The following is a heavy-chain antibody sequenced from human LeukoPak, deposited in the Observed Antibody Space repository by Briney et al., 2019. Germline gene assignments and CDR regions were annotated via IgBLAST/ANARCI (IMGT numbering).Heavy chain of an antibody. J-gene: IGHJ4*02. CDR2: MNPNSGDT. CDR3: AKLVDSSGWVFDF. CDR1: GYTLTDYY. D-gene: IGHD6-19*01. V-gene: IGHV1-2*04. Sequence: ASVKVSCKASGYTLTDYYMHWVRQAPGQGLEWMGWMNPNSGDTNYAQKFQGWVTMTRDTSINTAYMELSRLKSDDTAIYYCAKLVDSSGWVFDFWGQGTLVTVSS.